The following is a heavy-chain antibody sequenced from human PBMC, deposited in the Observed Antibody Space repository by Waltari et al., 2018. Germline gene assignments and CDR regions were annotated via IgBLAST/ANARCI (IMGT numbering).Heavy chain of an antibody. CDR1: GGSFSGYY. CDR3: ARSLVIAAADDY. Sequence: QVQLQQWGAGLLKPSETLSLTCAVYGGSFSGYYWSWIRQPPGKGLEWIGEINQSGSTNYNPALKSRVTISVDTSKNQFSLKLSSVTAADTAVYYCARSLVIAAADDYWGQGTLVTVSS. D-gene: IGHD6-13*01. J-gene: IGHJ4*02. V-gene: IGHV4-34*01. CDR2: INQSGST.